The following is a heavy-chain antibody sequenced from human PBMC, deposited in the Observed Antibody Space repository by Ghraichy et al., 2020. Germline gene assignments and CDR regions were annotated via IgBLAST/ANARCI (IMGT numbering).Heavy chain of an antibody. CDR2: IKSKTDGGTT. J-gene: IGHJ4*02. Sequence: GGSLRLSCAASGFTFSNAWMRWVRQAPGKGLEWVGRIKSKTDGGTTDYAAPVKGRFTISRDDSKNTLYLQMNSLKTEDTAVYYCTTSYYYGSGSYPYWGQGTLVTVSS. CDR3: TTSYYYGSGSYPY. CDR1: GFTFSNAW. V-gene: IGHV3-15*01. D-gene: IGHD3-10*01.